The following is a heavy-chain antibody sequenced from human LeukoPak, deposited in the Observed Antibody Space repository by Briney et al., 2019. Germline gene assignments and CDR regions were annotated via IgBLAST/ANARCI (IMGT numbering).Heavy chain of an antibody. Sequence: GESLKISCKGSGYIFTTYWIGWVRQMPGKGLEWMGIIYPGDSDTRYSPSFQGQVTISADKSISTAYLQWSSLKASDTAMYYCARSPYYYDSTIYFDYWGREAWSPSPQ. CDR2: IYPGDSDT. V-gene: IGHV5-51*01. CDR1: GYIFTTYW. CDR3: ARSPYYYDSTIYFDY. D-gene: IGHD3-22*01. J-gene: IGHJ4*02.